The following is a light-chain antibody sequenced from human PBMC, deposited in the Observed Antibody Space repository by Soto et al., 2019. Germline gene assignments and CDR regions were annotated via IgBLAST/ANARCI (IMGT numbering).Light chain of an antibody. CDR2: GAS. Sequence: EIVLTQSPGTLSLSPGERATLSCRASQSVSSGYLAWYQQKLGQAPRLLIYGASSRATGIPDRFGGSGSGTDFTLTISRLEPEDFAVYFCQHYGNSRFTFGQGTKLEIK. CDR3: QHYGNSRFT. V-gene: IGKV3-20*01. J-gene: IGKJ2*01. CDR1: QSVSSGY.